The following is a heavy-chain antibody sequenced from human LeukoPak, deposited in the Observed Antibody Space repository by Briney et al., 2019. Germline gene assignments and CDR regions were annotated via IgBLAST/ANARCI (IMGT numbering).Heavy chain of an antibody. CDR2: IYSSGTT. CDR1: GGSITNYY. CDR3: ARRGIAAAGYDY. D-gene: IGHD6-13*01. Sequence: SETLSLTCTVSGGSITNYYWTWIRQPAGKGLEWIGRIYSSGTTTYNPSLRSRVDMSVDTSKNQFSLKLRSVTAADTALYYCARRGIAAAGYDYWGQGTLVTVSS. V-gene: IGHV4-4*07. J-gene: IGHJ4*02.